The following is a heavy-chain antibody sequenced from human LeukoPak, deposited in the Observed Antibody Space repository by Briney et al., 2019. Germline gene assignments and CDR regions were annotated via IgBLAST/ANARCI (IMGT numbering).Heavy chain of an antibody. CDR1: GYTFTSYY. D-gene: IGHD6-13*01. CDR2: INPSGGST. Sequence: ASVKVSCKASGYTFTSYYMHGVRQAPGQGLEWMGIINPSGGSTSYAQKFQGRVTMTRDMSTSTVYMELSSLRSEDTAVYYCARAPPYSSTTYYSYYMDVWGKGTTVTVSS. CDR3: ARAPPYSSTTYYSYYMDV. J-gene: IGHJ6*03. V-gene: IGHV1-46*01.